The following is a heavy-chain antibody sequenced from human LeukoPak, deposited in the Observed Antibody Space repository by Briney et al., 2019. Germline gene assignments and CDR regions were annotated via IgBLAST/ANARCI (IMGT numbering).Heavy chain of an antibody. D-gene: IGHD2-21*01. CDR2: INPNSGGR. V-gene: IGHV1-2*02. CDR1: GYSFTGYY. Sequence: ASVKFSCKASGYSFTGYYMHWVRQAPGQGLEWIGWINPNSGGRNYAQKFQGRVTLTRDTSISTAYMELTRLRSDDTAVYYCARGIAYCGGDCFSFDYWGQGTLVTVSS. J-gene: IGHJ4*02. CDR3: ARGIAYCGGDCFSFDY.